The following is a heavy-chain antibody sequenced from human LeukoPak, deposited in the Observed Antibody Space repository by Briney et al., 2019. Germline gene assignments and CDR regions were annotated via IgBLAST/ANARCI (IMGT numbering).Heavy chain of an antibody. Sequence: ETLSLTCTVSGYSISSGYYWGWIRQPPGKGLEWIGSIYHSGSTYYNPSLKSRVTISVDTSKNQFSLKLSSVTAADTAVYYCARFRISRGEFEELLYYFDYWGQGTLVTVSS. V-gene: IGHV4-38-2*02. CDR2: IYHSGST. J-gene: IGHJ4*02. D-gene: IGHD3-10*01. CDR3: ARFRISRGEFEELLYYFDY. CDR1: GYSISSGYY.